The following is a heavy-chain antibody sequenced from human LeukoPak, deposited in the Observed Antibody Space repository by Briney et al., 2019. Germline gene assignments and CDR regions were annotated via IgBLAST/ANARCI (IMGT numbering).Heavy chain of an antibody. J-gene: IGHJ4*02. CDR1: GGSISSYY. CDR2: IYTSGST. CDR3: ARDAGLTYFDY. D-gene: IGHD3-22*01. V-gene: IGHV4-4*07. Sequence: SETLSLTCTVSGGSISSYYWTWIRQPAGKGLEWIGHIYTSGSTYYNPSLKSRVTMSVDTSKNQFSLKLSSVTAAGTAMYYCARDAGLTYFDYWGQGTLVTVSS.